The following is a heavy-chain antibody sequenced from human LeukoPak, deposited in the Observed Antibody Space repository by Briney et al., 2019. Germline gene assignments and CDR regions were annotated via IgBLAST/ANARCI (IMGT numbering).Heavy chain of an antibody. CDR2: IKQDGGEI. Sequence: GGSLRLSCVASGFTFRSDWMSWVRRAPGRGPEWVASIKQDGGEIYYVESVKGRFTISRDNARNSLYLQMNSLRVEDTAVYYCAREWNWGQGSLVTVSS. CDR1: GFTFRSDW. V-gene: IGHV3-7*01. CDR3: AREWN. J-gene: IGHJ4*02.